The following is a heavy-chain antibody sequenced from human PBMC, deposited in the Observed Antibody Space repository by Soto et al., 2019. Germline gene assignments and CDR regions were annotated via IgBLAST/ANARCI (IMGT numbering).Heavy chain of an antibody. J-gene: IGHJ5*02. CDR2: IYYSGST. CDR3: ARDNAGYSYGYIGFDP. CDR1: GGSISSGDYY. Sequence: SETLSLTCTVSGGSISSGDYYWSWIRQPPGKGLEWIGYIYYSGSTYYNPSLKSRVTISVDTSKNQFPLKLSSVTAADTAVYYCARDNAGYSYGYIGFDPWGQGTLVTVSS. V-gene: IGHV4-30-4*01. D-gene: IGHD5-18*01.